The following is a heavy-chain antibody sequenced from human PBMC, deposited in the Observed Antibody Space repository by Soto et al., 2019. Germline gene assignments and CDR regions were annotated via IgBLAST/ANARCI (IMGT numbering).Heavy chain of an antibody. J-gene: IGHJ6*02. CDR2: IYWDDDK. V-gene: IGHV2-5*02. CDR1: GFSLSTSGVG. CDR3: IQSRCGGDCLQSYASHYYYGMDV. Sequence: QITLKESGPTLVKPTQTLTLTCTFSGFSLSTSGVGVGWIRQPPGKALEWLALIYWDDDKRYSPSLRSRLTINKDTSKNQVVLTMTNMDPVDTAIYYCIQSRCGGDCLQSYASHYYYGMDVWGQGTTVTVSS. D-gene: IGHD2-21*02.